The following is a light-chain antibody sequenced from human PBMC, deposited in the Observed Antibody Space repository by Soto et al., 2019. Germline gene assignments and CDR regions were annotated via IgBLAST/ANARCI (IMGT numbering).Light chain of an antibody. Sequence: DIQMTQSPSSLSASMGDRVSITCRASQSIGTDLNWYQQKPGKAPKLLIYGTSTLQGGVPSRFSGSFSGTEFTLAISSLQPGDLATYFCQLTYSTPWTFGQGIKVDI. J-gene: IGKJ1*01. CDR2: GTS. CDR3: QLTYSTPWT. CDR1: QSIGTD. V-gene: IGKV1-39*01.